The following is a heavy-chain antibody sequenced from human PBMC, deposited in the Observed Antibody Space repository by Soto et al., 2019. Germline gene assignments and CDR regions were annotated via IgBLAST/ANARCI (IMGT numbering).Heavy chain of an antibody. J-gene: IGHJ5*01. CDR2: ISATGGRT. D-gene: IGHD3-16*01. V-gene: IGHV3-23*01. CDR1: GLKLSRYA. Sequence: GGCLTLSFAASGLKLSRYAMSWVRPAPGKGLEWVSLISATGGRTYYADSVKGRVTISRDNSANTLYLQVHSLRAEDTAVYYCAKDRRAGGNSAFYFDFWGQGAQVTVS. CDR3: AKDRRAGGNSAFYFDF.